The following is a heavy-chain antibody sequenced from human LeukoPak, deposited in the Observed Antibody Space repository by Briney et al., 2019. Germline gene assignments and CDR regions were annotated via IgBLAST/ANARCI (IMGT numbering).Heavy chain of an antibody. D-gene: IGHD6-6*01. J-gene: IGHJ4*02. CDR1: GYTFTSYG. V-gene: IGHV1-18*01. CDR3: ARRFYSSSSELDY. CDR2: ISAYNGNT. Sequence: ASVKVSCKASGYTFTSYGISWLRQAPGQGLEWMGWISAYNGNTNYAKTLQGRVTMTTDTTTSTAYMELRSLRSDDTAVYYCARRFYSSSSELDYWGQGTLVTVSS.